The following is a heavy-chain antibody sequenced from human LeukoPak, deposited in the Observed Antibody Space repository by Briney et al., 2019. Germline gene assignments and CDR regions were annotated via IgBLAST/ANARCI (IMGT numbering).Heavy chain of an antibody. Sequence: SETLSLICTVSGGSITTSSYYWGWIRQPPGKGLEWIGSVYYSGSSSRKTFYNPSLKTRVTVSVVVSTNQFSLKLISVTAADTAVYYCARVEAYYDFWSGYYTGNNWFDPWGQGTLVTVSS. CDR1: GGSITTSSYY. CDR3: ARVEAYYDFWSGYYTGNNWFDP. D-gene: IGHD3-3*01. CDR2: VYYSGSSSRKT. V-gene: IGHV4-39*01. J-gene: IGHJ5*02.